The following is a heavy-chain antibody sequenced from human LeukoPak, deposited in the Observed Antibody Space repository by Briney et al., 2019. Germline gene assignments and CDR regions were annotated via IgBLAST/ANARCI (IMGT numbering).Heavy chain of an antibody. CDR3: ARERSTSGTDSDCYFDL. V-gene: IGHV4-4*02. D-gene: IGHD1-1*01. CDR2: IYHGGST. J-gene: IGHJ2*01. Sequence: SGTLSLTCAVSGGSISSYNWWSWVRPPPGKGLEWIGEIYHGGSTNYNPSLKSRVTISVDKSKNQFSLRLSSVTAADTAVYYCARERSTSGTDSDCYFDLWGRGTLVTVSS. CDR1: GGSISSYNW.